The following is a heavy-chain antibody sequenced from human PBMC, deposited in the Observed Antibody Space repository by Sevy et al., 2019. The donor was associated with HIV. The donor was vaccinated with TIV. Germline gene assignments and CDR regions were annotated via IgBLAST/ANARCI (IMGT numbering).Heavy chain of an antibody. CDR1: GDSVSSNSAA. D-gene: IGHD2-15*01. Sequence: SQTLSLTCAISGDSVSSNSAAWNWIRQSPSGGLEWLGRTYYRSKWYNDYAVSVKSRITINPDTSKNQFSLQLNSVTPEDTAVYYCARGGGSGYCSGGSCRYSYYGMDVWGQGTTVTVSS. CDR2: TYYRSKWYN. CDR3: ARGGGSGYCSGGSCRYSYYGMDV. V-gene: IGHV6-1*01. J-gene: IGHJ6*02.